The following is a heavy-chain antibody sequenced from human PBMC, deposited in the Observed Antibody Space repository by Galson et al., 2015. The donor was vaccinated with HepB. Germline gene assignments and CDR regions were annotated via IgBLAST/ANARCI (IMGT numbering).Heavy chain of an antibody. D-gene: IGHD3-10*01. Sequence: SVKVSCKASGYTFTSYAMNWVRQAPGQGLEWMGWINTNTGNPTYAQGFTGRFVFSLDTSVSTAYLQISSLKAEDTAVYYCARDGWFGEFSYPSIFDYWGQGTLVTVSS. V-gene: IGHV7-4-1*02. CDR1: GYTFTSYA. J-gene: IGHJ4*02. CDR3: ARDGWFGEFSYPSIFDY. CDR2: INTNTGNP.